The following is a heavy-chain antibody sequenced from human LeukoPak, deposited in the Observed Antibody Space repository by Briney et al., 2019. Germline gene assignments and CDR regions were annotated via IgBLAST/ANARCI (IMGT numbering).Heavy chain of an antibody. CDR1: GFTFSSYA. Sequence: GGSLRLSCAASGFTFSSYAMSWARQAPGKGLEWVSAISGSGGSTYYADSVKGRFTISRDNSKNTLYLQMNSLRAEDTAVYYCAKTYYDSSGYYHFDYWGQGTLVTVSS. CDR3: AKTYYDSSGYYHFDY. CDR2: ISGSGGST. V-gene: IGHV3-23*01. D-gene: IGHD3-22*01. J-gene: IGHJ4*02.